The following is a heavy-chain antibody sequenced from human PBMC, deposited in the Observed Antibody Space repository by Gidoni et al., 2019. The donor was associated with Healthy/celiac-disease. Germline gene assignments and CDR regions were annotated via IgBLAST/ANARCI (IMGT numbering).Heavy chain of an antibody. CDR2: ISSSSSTI. J-gene: IGHJ4*02. D-gene: IGHD6-19*01. V-gene: IGHV3-48*04. CDR3: ARERRLYSSVDY. Sequence: EVQLVESGGGLVQPGGSLRLSCAASGFTFSSYSMNWVRQAPGKGLAWVSYISSSSSTIYYADSVKGRFTISGDNDKNSLYLQMNSLRAEDTAVYYCARERRLYSSVDYWGQGTLVTVSS. CDR1: GFTFSSYS.